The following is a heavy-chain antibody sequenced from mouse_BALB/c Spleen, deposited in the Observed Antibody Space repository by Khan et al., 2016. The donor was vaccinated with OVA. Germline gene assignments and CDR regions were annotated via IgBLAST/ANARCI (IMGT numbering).Heavy chain of an antibody. CDR1: GYSITSGYY. CDR2: ISYDGSN. Sequence: EVQLQESGPGLVKPSQSLSLTCSVTGYSITSGYYWNWIRQFPGNKLEWMGYISYDGSNNYNPSLKNRISITRDTSKNQFFLKLNSVTTEDTASYYCAKHHYYCPYYFDQWGQGTTLTVSA. V-gene: IGHV3-6*02. D-gene: IGHD1-2*01. J-gene: IGHJ2*01. CDR3: AKHHYYCPYYFDQ.